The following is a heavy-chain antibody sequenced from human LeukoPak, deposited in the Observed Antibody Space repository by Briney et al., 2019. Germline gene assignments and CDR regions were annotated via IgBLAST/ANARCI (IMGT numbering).Heavy chain of an antibody. CDR1: GYSFTGHF. CDR2: INPNSGGT. V-gene: IGHV1-2*02. J-gene: IGHJ4*02. D-gene: IGHD2-2*01. CDR3: ARDSDSNALDY. Sequence: ASLRVSCKTSGYSFTGHFIHWVRQAPGQGLEWMGWINPNSGGTKYAQMFQGRVTMTRDTSTSTVYMELSSLRSEDTAVYYCARDSDSNALDYWGQGTLVTVSS.